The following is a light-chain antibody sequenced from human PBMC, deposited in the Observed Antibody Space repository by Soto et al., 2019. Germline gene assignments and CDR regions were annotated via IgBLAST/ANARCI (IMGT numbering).Light chain of an antibody. J-gene: IGKJ5*01. CDR2: AAS. Sequence: DIQITQSPSSLSASVGDRVTITCRASHSISSYLNWYQQKPGKAPKLLIYAASSLQSGVPSRFSGSGSGTDFTLTISSLQPEDFATYYCQQSYSTPPITFGQGTRLEIK. CDR3: QQSYSTPPIT. CDR1: HSISSY. V-gene: IGKV1-39*01.